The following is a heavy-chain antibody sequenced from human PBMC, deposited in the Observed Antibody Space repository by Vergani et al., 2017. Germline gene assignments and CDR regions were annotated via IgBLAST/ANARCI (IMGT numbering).Heavy chain of an antibody. D-gene: IGHD5-24*01. CDR1: GFTFSSYS. CDR2: ISSSSSTI. CDR3: ARDHRDYNNYPGTIDI. J-gene: IGHJ3*02. Sequence: EVQLVESGGGLVQPGGPLRLSCAASGFTFSSYSMNGVGQPPGKGLGWFSYISSSSSTIYYADSVKGRFSISRDNANSSLFLQMDSLRAEDTAVYYCARDHRDYNNYPGTIDIWGQGSMVTVSS. V-gene: IGHV3-48*01.